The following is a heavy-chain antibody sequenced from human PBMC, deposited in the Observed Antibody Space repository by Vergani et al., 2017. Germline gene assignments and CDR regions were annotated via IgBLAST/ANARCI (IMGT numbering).Heavy chain of an antibody. Sequence: QVQLVRSGAEVKKPGSSVKVSCKASGGTFSSYAISWVRQAPGQGLEWMGGIIPIFGTANYAQKFQGRVTITADESTSTAYMELSSLRAEDTAVYYCARVCGGSGGSCHYPGWFDPWGQGTLVTVSS. D-gene: IGHD2-15*01. CDR1: GGTFSSYA. CDR2: IIPIFGTA. CDR3: ARVCGGSGGSCHYPGWFDP. V-gene: IGHV1-69*01. J-gene: IGHJ5*02.